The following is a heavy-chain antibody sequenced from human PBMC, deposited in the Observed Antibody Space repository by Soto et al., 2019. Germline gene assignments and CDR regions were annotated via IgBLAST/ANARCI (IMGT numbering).Heavy chain of an antibody. CDR2: MNPNSGNT. CDR1: GYTFTSYD. D-gene: IGHD3-3*01. Sequence: GASVKVSCKASGYTFTSYDINWVRQATGQGPEWMGWMNPNSGNTGYAQKFQGRVTMTRNTSISTAYMELSSLRSEDTAVYYCARVSITIFGVVIYWFDPWGQGTLVTVSS. CDR3: ARVSITIFGVVIYWFDP. V-gene: IGHV1-8*01. J-gene: IGHJ5*02.